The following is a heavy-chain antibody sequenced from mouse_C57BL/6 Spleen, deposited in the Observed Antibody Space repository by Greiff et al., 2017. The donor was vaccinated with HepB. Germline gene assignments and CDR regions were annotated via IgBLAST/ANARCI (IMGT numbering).Heavy chain of an antibody. CDR1: GYAFSSSW. J-gene: IGHJ2*01. CDR3: ARAYYYGSSYYFDY. Sequence: QVQLQQSGPELVKPGDSVKISCKASGYAFSSSWMNWVKQRPGKGLEWIGRIYPGDGDTNYNGKFKGKATLTADKSSSTAYMQLSSLTSEDAAVYFCARAYYYGSSYYFDYWGQGTTLTVSS. V-gene: IGHV1-82*01. D-gene: IGHD1-1*01. CDR2: IYPGDGDT.